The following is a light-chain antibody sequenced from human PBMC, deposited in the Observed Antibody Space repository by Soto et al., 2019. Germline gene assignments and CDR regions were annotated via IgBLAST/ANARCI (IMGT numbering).Light chain of an antibody. CDR2: DVN. Sequence: QSGLTQPRSVSGSPGQSVTISCTGSSSDVGAYNYVSWYQHNTGKAPKLLIYDVNKRPSGVPDRFSGSKFGNTASLTISGLQAHDEATFYCCSYAGSYDYVFGTGTKVTVL. J-gene: IGLJ1*01. CDR1: SSDVGAYNY. CDR3: CSYAGSYDYV. V-gene: IGLV2-11*01.